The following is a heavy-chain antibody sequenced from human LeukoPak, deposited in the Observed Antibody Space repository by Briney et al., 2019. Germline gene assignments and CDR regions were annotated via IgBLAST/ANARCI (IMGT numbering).Heavy chain of an antibody. V-gene: IGHV1-18*01. J-gene: IGHJ4*02. Sequence: ASVKVSGKTSAYTFTRYGISWGPQAPGQGLEWMGWLSAYNGNTNYVQKLQGRVTMTTDTSTSTAYMELRSLRSDDTAVYYCARTLVRISDRRNFDYWGQGTLVTVSS. CDR2: LSAYNGNT. D-gene: IGHD6-6*01. CDR1: AYTFTRYG. CDR3: ARTLVRISDRRNFDY.